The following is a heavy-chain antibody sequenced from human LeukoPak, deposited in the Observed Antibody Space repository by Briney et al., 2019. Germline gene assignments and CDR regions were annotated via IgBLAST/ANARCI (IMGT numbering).Heavy chain of an antibody. J-gene: IGHJ5*02. CDR3: ARVRSSSWYEWFDP. Sequence: TSETLSLTCTVSGGSISSYYWSWIRQPAGKGLEWIGRIYTSGSTNYNPSLKSRVTMSVDTSKNQFSLKLSSVTAADTAVYYCARVRSSSWYEWFDPWGQGTLVTVSS. V-gene: IGHV4-4*07. CDR2: IYTSGST. D-gene: IGHD6-13*01. CDR1: GGSISSYY.